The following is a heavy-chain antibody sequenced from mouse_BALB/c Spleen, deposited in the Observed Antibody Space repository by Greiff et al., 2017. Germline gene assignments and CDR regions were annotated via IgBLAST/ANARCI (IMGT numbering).Heavy chain of an antibody. CDR1: GFTFSSFG. D-gene: IGHD1-1*01. CDR3: ARGGSSLYWYFDV. J-gene: IGHJ1*01. CDR2: ISSGSSTI. Sequence: EVMLVESGGGLVQPGGSRKLSCAASGFTFSSFGMHWVRQAPEKGLEWVAYISSGSSTIYYADTVKGRFTISRDNPKNTLFLQMTSLRSEDTAMYYCARGGSSLYWYFDVWGAGTTVTVSS. V-gene: IGHV5-17*02.